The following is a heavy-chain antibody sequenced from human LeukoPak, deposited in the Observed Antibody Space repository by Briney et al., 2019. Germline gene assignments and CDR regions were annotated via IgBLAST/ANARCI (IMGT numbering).Heavy chain of an antibody. J-gene: IGHJ4*02. D-gene: IGHD5-12*01. CDR2: IKQDGSEK. CDR1: GFTFSSYW. V-gene: IGHV3-7*01. CDR3: ARARPSMWIDY. Sequence: GGSLRLSCAASGFTFSSYWMSWVRQAPGKGLEWVANIKQDGSEKYYVDSVKGRFTISRDNAKNSLYLQMNSLRPEDTAVYYCARARPSMWIDYWGQGTLVTVSS.